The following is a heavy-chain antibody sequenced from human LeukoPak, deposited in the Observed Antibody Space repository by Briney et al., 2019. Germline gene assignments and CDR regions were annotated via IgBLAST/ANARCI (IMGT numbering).Heavy chain of an antibody. D-gene: IGHD2-15*01. CDR3: ARADCSGGSCYYGMDV. CDR1: GSTFSDYY. CDR2: ISSSGSTI. J-gene: IGHJ6*02. V-gene: IGHV3-11*01. Sequence: GGSLRLSCAASGSTFSDYYMSWIRQAPGKGLEWVSYISSSGSTIYYADSVKGRFTISRDNAKNSLYLQMNSLRAEDTAVYYCARADCSGGSCYYGMDVWGQGTTVTVSS.